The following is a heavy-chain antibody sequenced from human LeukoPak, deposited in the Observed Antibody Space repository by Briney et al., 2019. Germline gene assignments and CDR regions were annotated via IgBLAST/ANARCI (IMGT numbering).Heavy chain of an antibody. CDR2: IYYSGST. Sequence: SETLSLTCTVSGGSISSYYWSWIRQPPGKGLEWIGYIYYSGSTYYNPSLKSRVTISVDTSKNQFSLKLSSVTAADTAVYYCARHVKDSSVFGVVSWDYYYGMDVWGQGTTVTVSS. J-gene: IGHJ6*02. CDR3: ARHVKDSSVFGVVSWDYYYGMDV. V-gene: IGHV4-59*04. CDR1: GGSISSYY. D-gene: IGHD3-3*01.